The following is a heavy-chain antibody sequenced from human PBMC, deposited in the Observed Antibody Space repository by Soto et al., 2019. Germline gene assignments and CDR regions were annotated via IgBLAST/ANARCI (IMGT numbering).Heavy chain of an antibody. Sequence: GGSLRLSCAASGFTFSSYTMNWVRQAPGKGLEWVSSISSTTSYIYYADSVKGRFTISRDNAKSSLYLQMNSLRAEDTAVYYCARVVGYCSGGSCYSDYWGQGTLVTVSS. D-gene: IGHD2-15*01. V-gene: IGHV3-21*01. CDR3: ARVVGYCSGGSCYSDY. CDR2: ISSTTSYI. J-gene: IGHJ4*02. CDR1: GFTFSSYT.